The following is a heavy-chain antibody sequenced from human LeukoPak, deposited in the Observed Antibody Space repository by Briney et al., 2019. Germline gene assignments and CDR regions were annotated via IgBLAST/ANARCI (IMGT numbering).Heavy chain of an antibody. V-gene: IGHV3-30*03. D-gene: IGHD3-3*01. CDR1: GFTFSSYG. CDR2: ISYDGSNK. CDR3: ARDHYPALGIGYYPGDF. J-gene: IGHJ4*02. Sequence: GGSLRLSCAASGFTFSSYGMHWVRQAPGKGLEWVAVISYDGSNKYYADSVKGRFTISRDTSKNTLYLQMSSLRAEDTALYYCARDHYPALGIGYYPGDFWGQGTLVTVSS.